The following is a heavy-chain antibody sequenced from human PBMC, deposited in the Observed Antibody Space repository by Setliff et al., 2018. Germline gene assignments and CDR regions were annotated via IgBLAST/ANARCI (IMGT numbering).Heavy chain of an antibody. V-gene: IGHV1-69*13. J-gene: IGHJ5*01. CDR2: IIPLFGTT. CDR3: ARALGGISAAGNNWLDS. CDR1: GYTFTKYY. D-gene: IGHD6-13*01. Sequence: SVKVSCKASGYTFTKYYMYWVRQAPGQGLEWMGGIIPLFGTTKYAQKFQDRITMTADESATTAYMELTSLRSEDTAVYYCARALGGISAAGNNWLDSWGQGTLVTVSS.